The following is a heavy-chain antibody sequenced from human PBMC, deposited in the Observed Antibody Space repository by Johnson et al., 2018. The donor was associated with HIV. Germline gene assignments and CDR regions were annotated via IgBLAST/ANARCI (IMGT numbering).Heavy chain of an antibody. J-gene: IGHJ3*02. CDR3: ARRGDRDAFDI. D-gene: IGHD4-17*01. V-gene: IGHV3-49*03. Sequence: EVQVVESGGGLVQPGRSLRLSCTASGFTFGDYAMSWFRQAPGKGLEWVGFIRSKAYGGTTEYAASVKGRFTISRDDSKSIAYLQMNSLKTEDTAVYYCARRGDRDAFDIWGQGTMVTVSS. CDR1: GFTFGDYA. CDR2: IRSKAYGGTT.